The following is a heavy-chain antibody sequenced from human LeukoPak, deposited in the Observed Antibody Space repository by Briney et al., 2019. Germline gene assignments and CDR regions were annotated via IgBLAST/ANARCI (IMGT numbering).Heavy chain of an antibody. CDR1: GGSITSNSYY. CDR2: ITYSGST. J-gene: IGHJ5*02. CDR3: AKGAGPPWFDP. Sequence: SETLSLTCTVSGGSITSNSYYWGWIRQPPGKGLEWIGSITYSGSTYYNPSLKRRVTISIDTSRNQFSMNLNSVTAADTAVYCCAKGAGPPWFDPWGQGTLVTVSS. D-gene: IGHD6-19*01. V-gene: IGHV4-39*07.